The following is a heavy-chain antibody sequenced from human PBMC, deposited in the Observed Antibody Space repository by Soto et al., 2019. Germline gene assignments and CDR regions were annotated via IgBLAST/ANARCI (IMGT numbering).Heavy chain of an antibody. CDR3: ARWFTYGNFDYFDY. V-gene: IGHV3-74*01. D-gene: IGHD3-10*01. CDR1: GFTFSTYW. Sequence: GGSLRLSCAASGFTFSTYWMHWFRQAPGKGLVWVSRINSGGGTTTYADSVKGRFTISRDNAKNTLYLQMNGLRAEDTAVYYCARWFTYGNFDYFDYWGQGTQVTVSS. CDR2: INSGGGTT. J-gene: IGHJ4*02.